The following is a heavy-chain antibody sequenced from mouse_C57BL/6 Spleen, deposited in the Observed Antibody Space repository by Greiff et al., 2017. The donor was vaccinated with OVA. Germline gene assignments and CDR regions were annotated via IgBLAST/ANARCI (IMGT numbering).Heavy chain of an antibody. J-gene: IGHJ1*03. CDR2: IRNKANNHAT. D-gene: IGHD2-2*01. Sequence: EVKLMESGGGLVQPGGSMKLSCAASGFTFSDAWMDWVRQSPEKGLEWVAEIRNKANNHATYYAESVKGRFTISRDDSKSIVYLQMNSLRAEDTGIYYCARLVTTLYWYFDVWGTGTTVTVSS. CDR1: GFTFSDAW. V-gene: IGHV6-6*01. CDR3: ARLVTTLYWYFDV.